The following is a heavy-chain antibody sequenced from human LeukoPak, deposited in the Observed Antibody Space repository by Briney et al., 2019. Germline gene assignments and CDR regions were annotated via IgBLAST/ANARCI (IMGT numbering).Heavy chain of an antibody. CDR2: VSASGTNT. V-gene: IGHV3-23*01. CDR1: GFTFSNYA. D-gene: IGHD6-13*01. J-gene: IGHJ4*02. CDR3: AASIAAAGDFNY. Sequence: PGGALRLSCAAPGFTFSNYAMTWGRPAPGKGLEWVSVVSASGTNTDYAGSVKGRFTIFRDNSKSTLSLQMNSLRAEDTAIYSCAASIAAAGDFNYWGQGTLVTVSS.